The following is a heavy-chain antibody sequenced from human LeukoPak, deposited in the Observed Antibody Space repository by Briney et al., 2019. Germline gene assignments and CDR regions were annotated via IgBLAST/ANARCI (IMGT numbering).Heavy chain of an antibody. CDR2: ISYDGSNK. CDR1: GFTFNSYG. Sequence: PGGSLRLSCAASGFTFNSYGMHWVRQAPGKGLEWVAVISYDGSNKYYADSVKGRFTISRDNSKNTLYLQMDSLRAEDTAVYYCAKPPSLNYASGQGTLVTVSS. J-gene: IGHJ5*02. CDR3: AKPPSLNYA. D-gene: IGHD1-7*01. V-gene: IGHV3-30*18.